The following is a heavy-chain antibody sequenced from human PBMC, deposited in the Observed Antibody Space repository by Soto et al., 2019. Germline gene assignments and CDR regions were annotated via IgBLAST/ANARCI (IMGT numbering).Heavy chain of an antibody. Sequence: GGSLRLSCAASGFTFSSYAMSWVRQAPGKGLEWVSSISGSGGNTYYAHSVKGRFTISRDSSKNTLYLQMNSLRAEDAAIYYCAKHLGNDVWGRYFEYWGQGTLVTVSS. CDR3: AKHLGNDVWGRYFEY. CDR1: GFTFSSYA. J-gene: IGHJ4*02. D-gene: IGHD3-16*01. V-gene: IGHV3-23*01. CDR2: ISGSGGNT.